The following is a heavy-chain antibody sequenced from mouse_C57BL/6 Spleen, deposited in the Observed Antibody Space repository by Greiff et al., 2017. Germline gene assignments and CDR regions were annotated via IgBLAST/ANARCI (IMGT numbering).Heavy chain of an antibody. CDR1: GYTFTSYW. V-gene: IGHV1-69*01. J-gene: IGHJ4*01. CDR3: ARGEDYAMDY. CDR2: IDPSDSYT. Sequence: VQLQQPGAELVMPGASVKLFCKASGYTFTSYWMHWVKQRPGQGLEWIGEIDPSDSYTNYNQKFKGKSTLTVDKSSSTAYMQRSSLTSEDSAVYYCARGEDYAMDYWGQGTSVTVSS.